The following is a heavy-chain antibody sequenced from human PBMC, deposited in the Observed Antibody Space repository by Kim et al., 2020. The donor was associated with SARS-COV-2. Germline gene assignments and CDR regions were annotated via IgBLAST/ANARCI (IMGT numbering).Heavy chain of an antibody. CDR2: ISGSSSSI. D-gene: IGHD1-26*01. CDR3: ARAYLLGLDY. CDR1: GFTFSAYT. Sequence: GGYLRLSCAASGFTFSAYTMNWVRQAPGKGLEWVSSISGSSSSIYYADSAKGRFTISRDNAKNSLYLQMNGLRAEDTALSYCARAYLLGLDYWGQVTLVT. J-gene: IGHJ4*02. V-gene: IGHV3-21*01.